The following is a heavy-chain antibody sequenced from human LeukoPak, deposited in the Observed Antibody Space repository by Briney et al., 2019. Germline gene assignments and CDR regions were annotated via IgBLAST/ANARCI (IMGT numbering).Heavy chain of an antibody. D-gene: IGHD2-2*01. V-gene: IGHV4-39*01. Sequence: SETLSLTCTVSGGSISSSSYYWGWIRQPPGKGLEWIGSIYYSGSTYYNPSLKSRVTISVDTSKNQFSLTLSSVTAADTAVYYCARHSRYCSSTSCYAKIWAFDIWGQGTMVTVSS. J-gene: IGHJ3*02. CDR2: IYYSGST. CDR3: ARHSRYCSSTSCYAKIWAFDI. CDR1: GGSISSSSYY.